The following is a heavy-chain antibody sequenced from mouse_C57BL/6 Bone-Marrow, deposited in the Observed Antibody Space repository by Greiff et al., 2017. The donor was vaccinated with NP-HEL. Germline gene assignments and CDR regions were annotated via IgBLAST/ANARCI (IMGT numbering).Heavy chain of an antibody. Sequence: VKLMESGAELVRPGTSVKVSCKASGYAFTNYLIEWVKQRPGQGLEWIGVINSGSGGTNYNEKFKGKATLTADKSSSTAYMQLSSLTSEDSAVYFCARYYDYLDYWGQGTTLTVSS. J-gene: IGHJ2*01. V-gene: IGHV1-54*01. CDR3: ARYYDYLDY. CDR2: INSGSGGT. D-gene: IGHD2-4*01. CDR1: GYAFTNYL.